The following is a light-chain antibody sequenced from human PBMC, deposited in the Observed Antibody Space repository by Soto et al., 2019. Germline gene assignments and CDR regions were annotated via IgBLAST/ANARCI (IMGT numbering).Light chain of an antibody. CDR2: GAS. Sequence: EIVLTQSAGSLSLSPGERATLSYRASQSVSSSFLAWYQQKPGQAPRLLIYGASSRATGIPDRFSGSGSGTDFTLTISRLEPEDFAVYYCQQYDTSPWTFGQGTKVEIK. V-gene: IGKV3-20*01. CDR3: QQYDTSPWT. CDR1: QSVSSSF. J-gene: IGKJ1*01.